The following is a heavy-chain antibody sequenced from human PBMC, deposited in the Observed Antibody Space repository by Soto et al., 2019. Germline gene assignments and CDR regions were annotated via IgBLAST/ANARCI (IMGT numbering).Heavy chain of an antibody. V-gene: IGHV3-64*04. CDR3: ARDQYYYDSSGPDAFDI. J-gene: IGHJ3*02. CDR2: ISSNGGST. Sequence: GGSLRLSCAASGFTFSSYAMHWVRQAPGKELEYVSAISSNGGSTYYADSVKGRFTISRDNSKNTLYLQMNSLRAEDTAVYYCARDQYYYDSSGPDAFDIWGQGTMVTVSS. D-gene: IGHD3-22*01. CDR1: GFTFSSYA.